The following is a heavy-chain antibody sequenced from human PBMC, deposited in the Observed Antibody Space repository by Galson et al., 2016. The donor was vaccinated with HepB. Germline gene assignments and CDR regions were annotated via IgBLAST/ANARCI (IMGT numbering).Heavy chain of an antibody. CDR2: ISTAGRTK. J-gene: IGHJ6*04. V-gene: IGHV3-33*05. D-gene: IGHD3-3*01. CDR3: ARVVYDFWSGYYSYGMDV. Sequence: SLRLSCAASGLIFSNYDFHWVRQAPGKGLEWVAVISTAGRTKFYAESVKGRFTISRDNSKNTLYLQMNSLRAEDTAVYYCARVVYDFWSGYYSYGMDVWGKGTTVTVSS. CDR1: GLIFSNYD.